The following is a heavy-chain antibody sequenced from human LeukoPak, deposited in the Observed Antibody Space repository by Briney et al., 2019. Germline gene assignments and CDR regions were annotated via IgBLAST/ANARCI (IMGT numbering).Heavy chain of an antibody. Sequence: GASVTVSCKASGYTFTTYGLSWVRQAPGQGLEWMGWISAYNGYTNYAQKLQGRLTMTTDTSTSTAYMELRSLRSDDTAVYYCARVGGGSYYFYFDYWGQGTLVTVSS. CDR2: ISAYNGYT. J-gene: IGHJ4*02. CDR3: ARVGGGSYYFYFDY. CDR1: GYTFTTYG. V-gene: IGHV1-18*01. D-gene: IGHD1-26*01.